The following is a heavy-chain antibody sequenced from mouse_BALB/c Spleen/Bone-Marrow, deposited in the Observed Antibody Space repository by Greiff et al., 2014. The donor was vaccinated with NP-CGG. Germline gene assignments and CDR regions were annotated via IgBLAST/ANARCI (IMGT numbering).Heavy chain of an antibody. CDR1: GFSLTSYG. J-gene: IGHJ4*01. V-gene: IGHV2-9*02. CDR2: IWAGGST. Sequence: VQLVESXPGLVAPSQSLSITCTVSGFSLTSYGVHWVRQPPGKGLEWLGVIWAGGSTNYNSALMSRLSISKDNSKSQVFLKMNSLQTDDTAMYYCARDGLYGNYAMDYWGQGTSVTVSS. D-gene: IGHD2-1*01. CDR3: ARDGLYGNYAMDY.